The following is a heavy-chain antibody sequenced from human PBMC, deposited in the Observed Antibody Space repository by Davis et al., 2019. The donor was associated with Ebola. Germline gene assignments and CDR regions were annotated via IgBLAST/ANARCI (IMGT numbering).Heavy chain of an antibody. Sequence: PGGSLRLSCAASGFTFSSYSMNWVRQAPGKGLEWVSYISSSSSTIYYADSVKGRFTISRDNAKNSLYLQMNSLRDEDTAVYYCARDSPYYYDSSGYPVDFDYWGQGTLVTVSS. V-gene: IGHV3-48*02. J-gene: IGHJ4*02. CDR1: GFTFSSYS. CDR3: ARDSPYYYDSSGYPVDFDY. D-gene: IGHD3-22*01. CDR2: ISSSSSTI.